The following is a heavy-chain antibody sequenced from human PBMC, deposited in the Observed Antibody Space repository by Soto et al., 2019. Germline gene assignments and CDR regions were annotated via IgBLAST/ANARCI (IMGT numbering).Heavy chain of an antibody. J-gene: IGHJ4*02. Sequence: ASVKVSCKASGYTFTSYAISWVRQAPGQGLEWMGWISTYYGNTNYAQILQGRVTMTTDTSTNTAYMELRSLRSDDTAVYYCERHSVAEYYFDYWGQGTLVTSPQ. D-gene: IGHD6-6*01. CDR1: GYTFTSYA. CDR2: ISTYYGNT. CDR3: ERHSVAEYYFDY. V-gene: IGHV1-18*01.